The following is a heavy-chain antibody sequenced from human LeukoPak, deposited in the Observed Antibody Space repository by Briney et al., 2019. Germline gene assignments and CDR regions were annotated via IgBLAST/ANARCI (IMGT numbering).Heavy chain of an antibody. Sequence: SETLSLTCTVSGGSINSYYWSWIRQPPGKGLEWIGYIYYSGSTNYNPSLIYYSGSTNYNPSLKSRVTISVDTSKNQFSLKLSSVTAADTAVYYCARHLYSSGWYGAFDIWGQGTMVTVSS. CDR1: GGSINSYY. V-gene: IGHV4-59*08. CDR3: ARHLYSSGWYGAFDI. J-gene: IGHJ3*02. CDR2: IYYSGSTNYNPSLIYYSGST. D-gene: IGHD6-19*01.